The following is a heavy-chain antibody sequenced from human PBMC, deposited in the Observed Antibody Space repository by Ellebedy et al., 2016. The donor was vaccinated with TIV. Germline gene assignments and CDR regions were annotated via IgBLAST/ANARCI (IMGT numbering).Heavy chain of an antibody. J-gene: IGHJ4*02. CDR3: ARGDKYYYESSGYYYTY. CDR1: EYTFTGYY. V-gene: IGHV1-2*04. Sequence: ASVKVSCKASEYTFTGYYMHWVRQAPGQGLEWMGWINPNSGGTNYAQKFQGWVTMTRDTSISTAYMELSSLRSEDTAVYYCARGDKYYYESSGYYYTYWGQGTLVTVSS. CDR2: INPNSGGT. D-gene: IGHD3-22*01.